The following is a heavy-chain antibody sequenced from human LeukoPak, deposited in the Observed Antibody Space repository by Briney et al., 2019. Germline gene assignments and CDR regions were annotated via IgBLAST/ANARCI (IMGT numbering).Heavy chain of an antibody. CDR1: GGSISSGSYY. Sequence: SETLSLTCTVSGGSISSGSYYWSWIRQPAGKGLEWIGRIYTSGSTNYNPSLKTRVTITVDTSKNQFSLKLSSVTAADTAVYYCARAPGWELDWFDPWGQGTLVTVSS. CDR3: ARAPGWELDWFDP. D-gene: IGHD1-26*01. V-gene: IGHV4-61*02. CDR2: IYTSGST. J-gene: IGHJ5*02.